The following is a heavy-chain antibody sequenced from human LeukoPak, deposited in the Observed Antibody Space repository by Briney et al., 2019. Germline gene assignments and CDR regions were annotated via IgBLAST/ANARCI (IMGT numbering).Heavy chain of an antibody. CDR3: ARDPSGDYYDSSGYQTI. J-gene: IGHJ4*02. V-gene: IGHV3-21*01. Sequence: GGSLRLSCAASGFTFSSYSMNWVRQAPGKGLEWVSSISSSSSYMYYADSVKGRFTISRDNAKNSLYLQMNSLRAEDTAVYYCARDPSGDYYDSSGYQTIWGLGTLVTVSS. D-gene: IGHD3-22*01. CDR1: GFTFSSYS. CDR2: ISSSSSYM.